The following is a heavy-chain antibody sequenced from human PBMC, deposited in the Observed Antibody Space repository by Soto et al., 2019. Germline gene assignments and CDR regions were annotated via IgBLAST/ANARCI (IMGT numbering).Heavy chain of an antibody. V-gene: IGHV3-7*01. CDR1: GFTFNNYW. CDR2: INQAGTDK. J-gene: IGHJ4*02. Sequence: PGGSLRLSCAASGFTFNNYWMAWVRQAPGKGLECVANINQAGTDKYYVDSVKGRFTISRDNTKNSVYLQMNSLRGDDTAVYYCCRGSGSYKNWGQGTLV. CDR3: CRGSGSYKN. D-gene: IGHD3-10*01.